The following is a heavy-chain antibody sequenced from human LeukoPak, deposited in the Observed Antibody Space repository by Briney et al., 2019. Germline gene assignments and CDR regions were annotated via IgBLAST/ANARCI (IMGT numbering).Heavy chain of an antibody. CDR2: INSDGSYT. V-gene: IGHV3-74*01. CDR3: ARGEVAAPDY. D-gene: IGHD6-13*01. CDR1: GFTFSSYS. Sequence: GGSLRLSCAASGFTFSSYSMNWVRQAPGKGLVWVSRINSDGSYTNYADSVRGRFTISRDNAKNTLYLQMNSLRAEDTAVYYCARGEVAAPDYWGQGTLVTVSS. J-gene: IGHJ4*02.